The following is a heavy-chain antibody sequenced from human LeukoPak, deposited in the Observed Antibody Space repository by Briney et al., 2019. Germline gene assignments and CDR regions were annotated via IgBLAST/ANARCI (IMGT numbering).Heavy chain of an antibody. CDR3: AREYSDILTGYYLFDS. Sequence: SETLSLTCTVSGGSINSGVYYWSWIRQYPGKGLEWTGSIFYSGSTYYNPSLKSRFTISVDTSKNQFSLKLSPVTAADTAVYYCAREYSDILTGYYLFDSWGQGTLVTVSS. J-gene: IGHJ4*02. CDR1: GGSINSGVYY. CDR2: IFYSGST. V-gene: IGHV4-31*03. D-gene: IGHD3-9*01.